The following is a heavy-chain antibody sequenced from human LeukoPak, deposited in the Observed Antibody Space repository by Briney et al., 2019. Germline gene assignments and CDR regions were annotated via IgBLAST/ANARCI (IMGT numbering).Heavy chain of an antibody. Sequence: PGRSLRLFCAASGFTFDDYAMHWVRQAPGKGLEWVSGISWNSGSIGYADSVKGRLTISRDNAKNCLYLQMNSLRAEDTALYYCAKGYSSGWYGDWLDPWGQGTLVTVSS. D-gene: IGHD6-19*01. V-gene: IGHV3-9*01. CDR2: ISWNSGSI. CDR1: GFTFDDYA. J-gene: IGHJ5*02. CDR3: AKGYSSGWYGDWLDP.